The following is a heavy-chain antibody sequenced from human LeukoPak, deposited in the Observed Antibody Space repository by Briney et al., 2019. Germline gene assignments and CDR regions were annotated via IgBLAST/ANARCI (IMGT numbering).Heavy chain of an antibody. CDR1: GYTFTGYY. V-gene: IGHV1-69*04. J-gene: IGHJ3*02. CDR2: IIPILGIA. Sequence: SVKVSCKASGYTFTGYYMHWVRQAPGQGLEWMGRIIPILGIANYAQKFQGRVTITADKSTSTAYMELSSLRSEDTAVYYCARGFRSSCQSDDAFDIWGQGTMVTVSS. CDR3: ARGFRSSCQSDDAFDI. D-gene: IGHD6-13*01.